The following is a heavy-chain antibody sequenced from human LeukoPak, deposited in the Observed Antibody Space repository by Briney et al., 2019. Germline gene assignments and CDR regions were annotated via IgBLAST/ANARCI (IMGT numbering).Heavy chain of an antibody. Sequence: SETLSLTCAVYGGSFSGYYWSWIRQPPGKGLEWIGEINHSGSTNYNPSLKSRVTISVDTSKNQFSLKLSSVSAPDTAVYYCARHSPGYCSSPRCYYFHYWRKGPLVPVSS. CDR3: ARHSPGYCSSPRCYYFHY. D-gene: IGHD2-2*01. CDR1: GGSFSGYY. J-gene: IGHJ4*02. CDR2: INHSGST. V-gene: IGHV4-34*01.